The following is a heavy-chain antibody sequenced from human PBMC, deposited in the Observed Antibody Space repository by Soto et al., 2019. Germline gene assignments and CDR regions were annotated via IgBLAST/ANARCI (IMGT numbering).Heavy chain of an antibody. J-gene: IGHJ4*02. CDR2: VYYRGRS. V-gene: IGHV4-39*01. CDR1: GGSVTNSSYY. CDR3: VSQRTTVPTQAYFDY. Sequence: SETMSLTCTVSGGSVTNSSYYWGWIRQSPGKGLEWIGSVYYRGRSYSKSSVKSRVTISVDTSKNRFSLSLNSVTASDTAVYFCVSQRTTVPTQAYFDYWGPGALVTVSS. D-gene: IGHD4-17*01.